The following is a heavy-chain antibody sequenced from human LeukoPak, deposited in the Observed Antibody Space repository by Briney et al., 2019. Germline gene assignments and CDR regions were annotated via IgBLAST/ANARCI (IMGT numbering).Heavy chain of an antibody. CDR2: IIPILGIA. J-gene: IGHJ5*02. Sequence: SVKVSCKASGGTFTSYAISWVRQAPGQGLEWMGRIIPILGIANYAQKFQGRVTITADKSTSTAYMELSSLRSEDTAVYYCAREGIVVVPASLLDNWFDPWGQGTLVTVSS. V-gene: IGHV1-69*04. D-gene: IGHD2-2*01. CDR3: AREGIVVVPASLLDNWFDP. CDR1: GGTFTSYA.